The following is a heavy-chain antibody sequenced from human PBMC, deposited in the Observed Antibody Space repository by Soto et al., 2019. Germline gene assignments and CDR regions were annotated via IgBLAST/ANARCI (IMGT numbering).Heavy chain of an antibody. Sequence: GSLRLSCAASGFTFSAYEMHWVRQAPGQGLEWVSYISKSGGTTYYADSVKGRFTISRDDAKNSVYLQMSSLRPEYMAVYKCVRGGHYYFDFWGHGALVTVSS. J-gene: IGHJ4*03. CDR3: VRGGHYYFDF. D-gene: IGHD2-8*01. CDR2: ISKSGGTT. V-gene: IGHV3-48*03. CDR1: GFTFSAYE.